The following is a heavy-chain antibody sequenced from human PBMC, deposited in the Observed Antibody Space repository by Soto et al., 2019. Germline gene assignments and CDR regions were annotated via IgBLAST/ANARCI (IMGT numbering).Heavy chain of an antibody. J-gene: IGHJ4*01. V-gene: IGHV4-30-4*01. D-gene: IGHD5-18*01. Sequence: SETLSLTFTVSGGSISSGNYRWSWIRQPPGKGLEWIGFIHYSGSSYYNPSLKSRVTISVDTSKNQFSLKLDSVTAADTAVYYCARDLDTATYFDYWGHGTLVTVSS. CDR1: GGSISSGNYR. CDR3: ARDLDTATYFDY. CDR2: IHYSGSS.